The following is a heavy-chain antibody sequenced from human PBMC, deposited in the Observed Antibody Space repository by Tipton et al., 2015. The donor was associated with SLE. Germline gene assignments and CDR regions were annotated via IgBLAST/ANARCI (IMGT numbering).Heavy chain of an antibody. V-gene: IGHV4-31*03. D-gene: IGHD2-15*01. J-gene: IGHJ3*02. CDR2: IYDSKST. Sequence: TLSLTCTVSGGSITTVGYYWSWNRQHPGKGLEWIGYIYDSKSTYYNPSLKSRLTVSADTSKNQISLKLSSVSAADTAVYYCARDQGGSGFDAFDIWGQGTMVTVSS. CDR3: ARDQGGSGFDAFDI. CDR1: GGSITTVGYY.